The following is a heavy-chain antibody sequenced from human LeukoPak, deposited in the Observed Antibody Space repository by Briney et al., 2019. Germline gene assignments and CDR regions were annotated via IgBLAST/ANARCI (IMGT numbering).Heavy chain of an antibody. Sequence: PGGSLRLSCVASGFTVSSNFMSWVRQAPGKGLEWVSVIYSGGSTYFADSVKGRFTISRDNPKNTVYLQMNSLRAEDTAVYYCASTIHCGGDCPFEYWGQGTLVTVSS. J-gene: IGHJ4*02. CDR3: ASTIHCGGDCPFEY. CDR1: GFTVSSNF. D-gene: IGHD2-21*02. CDR2: IYSGGST. V-gene: IGHV3-53*01.